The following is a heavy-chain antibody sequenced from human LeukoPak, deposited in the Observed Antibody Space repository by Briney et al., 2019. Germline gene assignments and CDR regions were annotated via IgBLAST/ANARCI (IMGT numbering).Heavy chain of an antibody. Sequence: SETLSLTCAVYGGSFSGYYWGWIRQPPGKGLEWIGSIYYSGSTYYNPSLKSRVTISVDTSKNQFSLKLSSVTAADRAVYFCVRHLTSKYSSGWYYVDYWGQGTLVTVSS. V-gene: IGHV4-34*01. CDR1: GGSFSGYY. J-gene: IGHJ4*02. D-gene: IGHD6-19*01. CDR2: IYYSGST. CDR3: VRHLTSKYSSGWYYVDY.